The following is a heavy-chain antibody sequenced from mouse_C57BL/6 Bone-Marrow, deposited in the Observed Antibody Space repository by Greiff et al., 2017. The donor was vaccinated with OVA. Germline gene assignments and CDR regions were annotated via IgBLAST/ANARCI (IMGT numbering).Heavy chain of an antibody. CDR3: ARERTWTVVATRHYWYFDV. J-gene: IGHJ1*03. CDR1: GYTFTSYG. V-gene: IGHV1-81*01. D-gene: IGHD1-1*01. CDR2: IYPRSGNT. Sequence: QVQLQQSGAELARPGASVKLSCKASGYTFTSYGISWVKQRTGQGLEWIGEIYPRSGNTYYNEKFKGKATLTADKSSSTAYMELRSLTSEDSAVYFCARERTWTVVATRHYWYFDVWGTGTTVTVSS.